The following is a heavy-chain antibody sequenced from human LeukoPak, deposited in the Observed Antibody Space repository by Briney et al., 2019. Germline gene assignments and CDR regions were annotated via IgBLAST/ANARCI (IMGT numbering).Heavy chain of an antibody. J-gene: IGHJ4*02. CDR1: GFTFDDYG. V-gene: IGHV3-20*04. Sequence: PGGSLRLSCAASGFTFDDYGMSWVRQAPRKGLEWVSGINWNGGSTGYADSVKGRFTISRDNAKNSLYLQMNSLRAEDTALYYCARSNSGSYWDLPFDYWGQGTLVTVSS. CDR2: INWNGGST. CDR3: ARSNSGSYWDLPFDY. D-gene: IGHD1-26*01.